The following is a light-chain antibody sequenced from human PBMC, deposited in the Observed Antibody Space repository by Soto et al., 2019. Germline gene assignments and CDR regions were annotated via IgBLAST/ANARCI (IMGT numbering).Light chain of an antibody. CDR3: HQYNSYPRT. J-gene: IGKJ1*01. CDR2: AAS. V-gene: IGKV1-8*01. Sequence: KNNITCQATQDINIYLAWYQQKPGKAPKLLIYAASTLQSGVPSRFSVSGSWTDFQLNIGCLQSEDFAPYYCHQYNSYPRTFGQGTKVDIK. CDR1: QDINIY.